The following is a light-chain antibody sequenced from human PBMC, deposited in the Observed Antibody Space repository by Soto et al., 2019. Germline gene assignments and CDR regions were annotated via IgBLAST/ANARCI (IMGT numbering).Light chain of an antibody. CDR3: QQYDNLPLT. J-gene: IGKJ4*01. CDR2: DAS. CDR1: QGISSW. Sequence: DIQMSQTPSPVSASXVDRVTITXXASQGISSWLAWYQQKPGKAPKLLIYDASNLETGVPSRFSGSGSGTDFTFTISSLQPEDIATYYCQQYDNLPLTFGGGTKVDIK. V-gene: IGKV1-33*01.